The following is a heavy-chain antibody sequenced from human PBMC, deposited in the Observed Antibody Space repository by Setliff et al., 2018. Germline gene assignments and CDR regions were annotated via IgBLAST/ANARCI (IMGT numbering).Heavy chain of an antibody. V-gene: IGHV7-4-1*02. Sequence: ASVKVSCKVSGYTFTVYTMNWVRQAPGQGLEWMGWINTNTGSPTYAQGFTGRFVFSLDTSVSTAYLQISSLKGEDTAVYYCARDPLTTNRRRAFDIWGQGTLVTVSS. J-gene: IGHJ3*02. D-gene: IGHD4-17*01. CDR3: ARDPLTTNRRRAFDI. CDR2: INTNTGSP. CDR1: GYTFTVYT.